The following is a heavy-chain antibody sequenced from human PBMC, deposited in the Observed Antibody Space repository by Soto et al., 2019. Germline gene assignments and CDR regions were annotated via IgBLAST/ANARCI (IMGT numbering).Heavy chain of an antibody. D-gene: IGHD6-19*01. CDR1: GFTVSSNY. CDR2: IYSGGST. V-gene: IGHV3-66*04. J-gene: IGHJ3*02. Sequence: GSLRLSCAASGFTVSSNYMSWVRQAPGKGLEWVSVIYSGGSTYYADSVKGRFTISRDNSKNTLYLQMNSLRAEDTAVYYCARHARGGPQWLARNAFDIWGQGTMVTVSS. CDR3: ARHARGGPQWLARNAFDI.